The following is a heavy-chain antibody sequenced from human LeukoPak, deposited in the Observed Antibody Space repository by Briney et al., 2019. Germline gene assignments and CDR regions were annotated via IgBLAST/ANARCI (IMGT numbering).Heavy chain of an antibody. CDR3: ARVPITLAGTKDAKYFQH. CDR2: INSDGSST. CDR1: GFTFSRYW. Sequence: GGSLRLSCAASGFTFSRYWMHWVRQAPGKGLVWVSRINSDGSSTTYAGSVKGRFTISRDNAKNTLYLQMNSLRAEDTALYYCARVPITLAGTKDAKYFQHWGQGTLVTVSS. J-gene: IGHJ1*01. V-gene: IGHV3-74*01. D-gene: IGHD6-19*01.